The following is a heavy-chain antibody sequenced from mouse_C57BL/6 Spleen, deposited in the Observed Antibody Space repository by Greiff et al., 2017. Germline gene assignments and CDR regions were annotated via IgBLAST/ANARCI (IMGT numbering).Heavy chain of an antibody. CDR2: INPNNGGT. J-gene: IGHJ2*01. D-gene: IGHD2-5*01. CDR1: GYTFTDYY. Sequence: EVQLQQSGPELVKPGASVKISCKASGYTFTDYYMNWVKQSHGKSLEWIGDINPNNGGTSYNQKFKGKATLTVDKSSSTAYMELRSLTSEDSAVYYCARTYYSNGFDYWGQGTTLTVSS. CDR3: ARTYYSNGFDY. V-gene: IGHV1-26*01.